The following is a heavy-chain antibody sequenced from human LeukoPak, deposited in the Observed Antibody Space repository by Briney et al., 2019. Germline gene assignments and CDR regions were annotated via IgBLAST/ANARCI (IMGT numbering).Heavy chain of an antibody. CDR2: ISYDGSNK. Sequence: GGSLRLSCAASGFTFSSYGMHWVRQAPGKGLEWVAVISYDGSNKYYADSVKGRFTISRDNSKNTLYLQMNSLRAEDTAVYYCARDYDSGGYYYVDYWGQGTLVTVSS. J-gene: IGHJ4*02. CDR3: ARDYDSGGYYYVDY. D-gene: IGHD3-22*01. V-gene: IGHV3-30*03. CDR1: GFTFSSYG.